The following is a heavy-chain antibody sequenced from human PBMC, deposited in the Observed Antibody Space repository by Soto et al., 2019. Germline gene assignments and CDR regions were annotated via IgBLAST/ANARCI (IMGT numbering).Heavy chain of an antibody. D-gene: IGHD3-22*01. CDR3: ATAKYISGYDWGVFY. V-gene: IGHV3-23*01. Sequence: GGSLRLSCAASGFTLRSYAMSWVRQAPGKGLEWVSAISGSGGSTYYADSVKGRFTISRDNSKNTLYLQMNSLRAEDTAVYYWATAKYISGYDWGVFYWGQGTLVTVSS. J-gene: IGHJ4*02. CDR2: ISGSGGST. CDR1: GFTLRSYA.